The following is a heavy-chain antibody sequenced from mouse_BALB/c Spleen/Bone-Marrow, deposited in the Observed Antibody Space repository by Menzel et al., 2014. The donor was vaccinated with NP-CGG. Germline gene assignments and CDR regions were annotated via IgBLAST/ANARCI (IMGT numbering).Heavy chain of an antibody. CDR2: IVPSDSYT. CDR1: GYTLTSYW. D-gene: IGHD1-1*01. J-gene: IGHJ2*01. V-gene: IGHV1-69*02. Sequence: QVQLQQPGAELVKPGASVKLSCKASGYTLTSYWMHWVKQRPGQGLEWIGEIVPSDSYTNYNQKFKGKATLTVDKSSSTAYMQLSSLTSEDSAVYYCARDSITTVVATDYWGQGTTLTVSS. CDR3: ARDSITTVVATDY.